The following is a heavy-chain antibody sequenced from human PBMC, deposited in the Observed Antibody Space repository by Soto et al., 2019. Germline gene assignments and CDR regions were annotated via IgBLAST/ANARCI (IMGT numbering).Heavy chain of an antibody. Sequence: EVQLVESGGGLVQPGRSLRLSCAASGFTFDDYAMHWVRQAPGKGLEWVSGISWNSGSIGYADSVKGRFTISRDNAKNSLYLQMNSLRAEDTALYYCAKDSDCSGXSCPARFDPWGQGTLVTVSS. CDR1: GFTFDDYA. V-gene: IGHV3-9*01. J-gene: IGHJ5*02. CDR2: ISWNSGSI. D-gene: IGHD2-15*01. CDR3: AKDSDCSGXSCPARFDP.